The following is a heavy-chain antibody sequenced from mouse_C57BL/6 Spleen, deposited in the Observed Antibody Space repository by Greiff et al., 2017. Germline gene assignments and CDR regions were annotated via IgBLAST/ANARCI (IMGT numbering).Heavy chain of an antibody. V-gene: IGHV14-4*01. D-gene: IGHD2-2*01. CDR1: GFNIKDDY. Sequence: EVQLQQSGAELVRPGASVKLSCTASGFNIKDDYMHWVKQRPEQGLEWIGWIDPENGDTEYASKFQGKATITADTSSNTAYLQLSSLTSEDTAVYYCTGGPTMVNRGYWGQGTSVTVSS. J-gene: IGHJ4*01. CDR2: IDPENGDT. CDR3: TGGPTMVNRGY.